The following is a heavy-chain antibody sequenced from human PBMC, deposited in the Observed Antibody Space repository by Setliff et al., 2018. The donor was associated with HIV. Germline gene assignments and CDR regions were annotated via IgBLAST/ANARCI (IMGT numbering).Heavy chain of an antibody. V-gene: IGHV4-61*01. CDR1: GGSVSTGNYY. D-gene: IGHD3-10*01. J-gene: IGHJ6*04. CDR2: IFYSGST. CDR3: TRRGADSYYPRPLDV. Sequence: PSETLSLTCAVYGGSVSTGNYYWNWIRLPPGKGLEWIGYIFYSGSTNYNPSLKSRVTISVDTSKNQFSLRLNSVTAADTAIYYCTRRGADSYYPRPLDVWGKGTTVTVSS.